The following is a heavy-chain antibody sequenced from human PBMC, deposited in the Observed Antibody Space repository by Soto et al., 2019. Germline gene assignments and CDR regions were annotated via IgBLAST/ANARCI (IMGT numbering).Heavy chain of an antibody. Sequence: HHAGSMTLSCAAYGFTVSDYWMHWVRPAPGKGLEWISRIVNDGSSTTYADSVKGRFTISRDNAKNTLYLQMNSLRVEDTAVYFCARETRGTYYDDYWGQGTLVTVSS. CDR1: GFTVSDYW. CDR2: IVNDGSST. J-gene: IGHJ4*02. CDR3: ARETRGTYYDDY. D-gene: IGHD3-16*01. V-gene: IGHV3-74*03.